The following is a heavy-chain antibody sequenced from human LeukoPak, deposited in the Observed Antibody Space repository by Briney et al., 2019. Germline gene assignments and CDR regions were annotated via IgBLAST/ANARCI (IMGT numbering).Heavy chain of an antibody. J-gene: IGHJ6*03. Sequence: PSETLSLTCTVSGYSISSGYYWGWVRQPPGKGLEWIGSIYHSGSTYYNPSLKSRVTISVDTSKNQFSLKLSSVTAADTAAYYCARDWGVSARPGYMDVWGKGTTVTVSS. CDR1: GYSISSGYY. V-gene: IGHV4-38-2*02. CDR3: ARDWGVSARPGYMDV. D-gene: IGHD6-6*01. CDR2: IYHSGST.